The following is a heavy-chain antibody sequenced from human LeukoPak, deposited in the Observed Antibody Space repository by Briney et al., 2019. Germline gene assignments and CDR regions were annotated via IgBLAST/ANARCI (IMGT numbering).Heavy chain of an antibody. CDR3: ASLGGSSALRPYYYYYYYGMDV. D-gene: IGHD6-6*01. Sequence: GRSLRLSCAASGFTFSHYGMHWVRQAPGKGLEWVAVISYDGSNKYYADSVKGRFTISRDNSKNTLYLQMNSLRAEDTAVYYCASLGGSSALRPYYYYYYYGMDVWGQGTTVTVSS. V-gene: IGHV3-30*19. CDR1: GFTFSHYG. J-gene: IGHJ6*02. CDR2: ISYDGSNK.